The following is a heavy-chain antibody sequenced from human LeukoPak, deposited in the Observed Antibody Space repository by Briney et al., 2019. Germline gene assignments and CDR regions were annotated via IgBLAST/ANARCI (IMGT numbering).Heavy chain of an antibody. Sequence: SETLSLTCGVSGGSISNTNWWTWVRQPPGKGLEWIGEVNLQGSTNYNPSLKSRVTISVDTSKNQFSLKLSSVTAADTAVYYCARPTTYYYYAMDVWGQGTTVTVSS. CDR1: GGSISNTNW. V-gene: IGHV4-4*02. CDR3: ARPTTYYYYAMDV. J-gene: IGHJ6*02. D-gene: IGHD1-14*01. CDR2: VNLQGST.